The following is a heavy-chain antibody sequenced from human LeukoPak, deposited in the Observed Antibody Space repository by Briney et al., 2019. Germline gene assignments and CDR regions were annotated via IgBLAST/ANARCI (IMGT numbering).Heavy chain of an antibody. CDR3: VRHTTSGWYQVVY. Sequence: SETLSLTCTVSGGSISNYYWSWIRQPPGKGLEWIGFITYSGSTDHNPSLKSRVTISVDASKNQFSLKLTSVTAADTAVYYCVRHTTSGWYQVVYWGQGALVTVSS. D-gene: IGHD6-19*01. CDR1: GGSISNYY. CDR2: ITYSGST. J-gene: IGHJ4*02. V-gene: IGHV4-59*01.